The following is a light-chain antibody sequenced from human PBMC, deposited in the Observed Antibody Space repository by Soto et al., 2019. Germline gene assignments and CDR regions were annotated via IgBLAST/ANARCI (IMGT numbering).Light chain of an antibody. CDR2: GAS. J-gene: IGKJ1*01. Sequence: EIGMTQSPATLSVSPGERATLSCRASQSVSSNLAWNQQKPGQAPRLLIYGASTRDTGIPARFSGSGSGTEFTLTIRRLQSEDFAVYYCQQYNNWPTMAFGKGTKVESK. CDR1: QSVSSN. V-gene: IGKV3-15*01. CDR3: QQYNNWPTMA.